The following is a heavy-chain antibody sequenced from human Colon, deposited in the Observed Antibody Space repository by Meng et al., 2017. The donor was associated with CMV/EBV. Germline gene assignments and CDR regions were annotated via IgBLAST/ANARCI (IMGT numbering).Heavy chain of an antibody. V-gene: IGHV3-30*02. Sequence: GGSLRLSCATSGFTFTNYGMHWVRQAPGKGLEWVAFTRYDGNNEDYTDSVRGRFTISRDISKNTLYLQMNRLRGDDTAVYYCANFLARRGKSHVSDAFDIWGQGTMVTVSS. D-gene: IGHD3-10*02. CDR2: TRYDGNNE. J-gene: IGHJ3*02. CDR3: ANFLARRGKSHVSDAFDI. CDR1: GFTFTNYG.